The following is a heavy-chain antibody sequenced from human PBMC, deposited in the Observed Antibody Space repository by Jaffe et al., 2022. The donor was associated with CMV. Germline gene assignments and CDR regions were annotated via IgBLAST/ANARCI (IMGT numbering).Heavy chain of an antibody. CDR1: GFTFSSYW. CDR3: AREAQIEYSSSIDPSFDY. Sequence: EVQLVESGGGLVQPGGSLRLSCAASGFTFSSYWMSWVRQAPGKGLEWVANIKQDGSEKYYVDSVKGRFTISRDNAKNSLYLQMNSLRAEDTAVYYCAREAQIEYSSSIDPSFDYWGQGTLVTVSS. CDR2: IKQDGSEK. D-gene: IGHD6-6*01. J-gene: IGHJ4*02. V-gene: IGHV3-7*01.